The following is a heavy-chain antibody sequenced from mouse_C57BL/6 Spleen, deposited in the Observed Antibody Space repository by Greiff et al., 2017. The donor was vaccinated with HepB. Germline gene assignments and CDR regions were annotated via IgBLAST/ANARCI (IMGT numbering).Heavy chain of an antibody. CDR1: GFSLTSYG. V-gene: IGHV2-6-1*01. CDR3: ARHDDYDGRWFAY. Sequence: VKLMESGPGLVAPSQSLSITCTVSGFSLTSYGVHWVRQPPGKGLEWLVVIWSDGSTTYNSALKSRLSISKDNSKSQVFLKMNSLQTDDTAMYYCARHDDYDGRWFAYWGQGTLVTVSA. CDR2: IWSDGST. J-gene: IGHJ3*01. D-gene: IGHD2-4*01.